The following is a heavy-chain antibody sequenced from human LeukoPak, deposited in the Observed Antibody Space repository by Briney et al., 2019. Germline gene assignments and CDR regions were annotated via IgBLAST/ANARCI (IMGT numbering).Heavy chain of an antibody. Sequence: GGSLRLSCAASGFXFSSYWMHWVRQAPGKGLVWVSRINSDGTTTNYADSVKGRFTISRDNAKNTLFLQMNSLRAEDTAVYYCARGNYYAMDVWGQGTTVTVSS. CDR3: ARGNYYAMDV. J-gene: IGHJ6*02. CDR1: GFXFSSYW. CDR2: INSDGTTT. V-gene: IGHV3-74*01.